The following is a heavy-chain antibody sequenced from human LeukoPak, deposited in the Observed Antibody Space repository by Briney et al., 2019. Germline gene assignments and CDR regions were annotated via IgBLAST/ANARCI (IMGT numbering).Heavy chain of an antibody. V-gene: IGHV1-2*02. CDR3: ASGAIGGGAFDI. CDR1: GYTFTDYY. J-gene: IGHJ3*02. D-gene: IGHD3-16*01. CDR2: INPDSGGT. Sequence: ASVKVSRKASGYTFTDYYMHWVRQAPGQGLEWMGWINPDSGGTNYPQKFQGRVTMTRDTSISTAYMDLSSLRSDDTAVYYCASGAIGGGAFDIWGQGTMVTVSS.